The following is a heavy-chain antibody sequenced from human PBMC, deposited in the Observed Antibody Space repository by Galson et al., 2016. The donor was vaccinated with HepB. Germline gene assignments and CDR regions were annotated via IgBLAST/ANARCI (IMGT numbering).Heavy chain of an antibody. CDR3: AREIPHMVHGGLDY. Sequence: SLRLSCAASGFTFSHYGMHWVRQAPGKGLEWVAVIWYDGSNKYYADSVKGRFTISRDTSKNTLYLQMYSLRAEDTAVYYCAREIPHMVHGGLDYWGQGTLVTVSS. J-gene: IGHJ4*02. D-gene: IGHD3-10*01. V-gene: IGHV3-33*01. CDR1: GFTFSHYG. CDR2: IWYDGSNK.